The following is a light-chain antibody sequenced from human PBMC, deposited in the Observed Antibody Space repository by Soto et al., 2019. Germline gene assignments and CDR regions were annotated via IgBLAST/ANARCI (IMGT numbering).Light chain of an antibody. CDR3: HEDFGLLPST. J-gene: IGKJ4*01. V-gene: IGKV3-15*01. CDR1: QSISNT. Sequence: ELVMPPSTENLSVSPGGKGILSCTASQSISNTLAWYQQKPGHAPRLLIYGASKRATGFPARFSGSGSGTTVSLIISSFQYEDLAVFYCHEDFGLLPSTFGGGSKVDIK. CDR2: GAS.